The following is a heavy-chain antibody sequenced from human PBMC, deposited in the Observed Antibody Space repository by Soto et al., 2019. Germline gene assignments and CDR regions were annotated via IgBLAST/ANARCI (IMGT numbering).Heavy chain of an antibody. V-gene: IGHV3-30*18. CDR2: ISYDGSNK. CDR3: AKGRSYYYYYGVDV. Sequence: GGSLRLSCAASGFTFSSYGMHWVRQAPGKGLEWVAVISYDGSNKYYADSVKGRFTISRDNSKSTLYLQMNSLRAEDTALYYCAKGRSYYYYYGVDVWRQGTTVTVSS. J-gene: IGHJ6*02. CDR1: GFTFSSYG.